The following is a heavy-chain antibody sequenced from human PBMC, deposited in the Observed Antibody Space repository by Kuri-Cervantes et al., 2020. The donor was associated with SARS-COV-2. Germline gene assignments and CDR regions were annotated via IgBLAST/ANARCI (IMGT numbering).Heavy chain of an antibody. V-gene: IGHV1-8*03. CDR2: MNPNSGNT. CDR3: ARGGVVPEVSFDY. J-gene: IGHJ4*02. D-gene: IGHD2-2*01. Sequence: ASVKVSRKASGYTFTSYDINWVRQATGQGLEWMGWMNPNSGNTGYAQKFQGRVTITRNTSISTAYMELSSLRSEDTAVYYCARGGVVPEVSFDYWGQGTLVTVSS. CDR1: GYTFTSYD.